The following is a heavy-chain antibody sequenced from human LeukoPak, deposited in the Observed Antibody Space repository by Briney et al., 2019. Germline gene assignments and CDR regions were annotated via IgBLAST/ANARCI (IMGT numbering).Heavy chain of an antibody. CDR2: INHSGST. J-gene: IGHJ4*02. CDR3: ATLYDSSGYYPF. V-gene: IGHV4-34*01. D-gene: IGHD3-22*01. Sequence: PSETLSLTCAVYGGSLSGYFWSWIRQPPGKGLEWIGEINHSGSTSHNPSLKSRVTISVDTSKNQFSLKLSSVTAADTAVYYCATLYDSSGYYPFWGQGTLVTVSS. CDR1: GGSLSGYF.